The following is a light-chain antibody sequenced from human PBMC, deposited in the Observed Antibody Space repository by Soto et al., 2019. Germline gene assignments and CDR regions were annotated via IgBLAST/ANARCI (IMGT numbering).Light chain of an antibody. V-gene: IGKV3-15*01. CDR3: QQYNNWPPLT. Sequence: EIVMTQSPATLSVSPGERATLSCRASQSVSANLAWYQQKPGQAPRLLIFGASVRATGIPARFSGSRSGTEFTLTISSLQSEDFAVYYCQQYNNWPPLTFGGGTKLEIK. J-gene: IGKJ4*01. CDR1: QSVSAN. CDR2: GAS.